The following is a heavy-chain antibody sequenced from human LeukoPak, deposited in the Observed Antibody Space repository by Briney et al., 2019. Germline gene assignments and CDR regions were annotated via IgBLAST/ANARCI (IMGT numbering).Heavy chain of an antibody. V-gene: IGHV4-38-2*02. CDR1: GYSIGSGYY. J-gene: IGHJ4*02. CDR2: IYHSGST. CDR3: ARVGGSGSSDY. D-gene: IGHD3-10*01. Sequence: SETLSLTCTVSGYSIGSGYYWGWIRQPPGQGLEWIGSIYHSGSTYYNPSLKSRVTISVDTSKNQFSLKLTSVTAADTAMYYCARVGGSGSSDYWGQGTLVTVSS.